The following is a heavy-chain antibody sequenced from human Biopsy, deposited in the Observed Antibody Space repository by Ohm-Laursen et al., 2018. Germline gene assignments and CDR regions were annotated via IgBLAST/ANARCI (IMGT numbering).Heavy chain of an antibody. CDR2: FYSSGRT. CDR1: GGSLNNHY. J-gene: IGHJ4*02. V-gene: IGHV4-4*08. CDR3: ARHDRSGYWGLDY. D-gene: IGHD3-22*01. Sequence: SGTLSLTCSVSGGSLNNHYWSWIRQSPGKGLEWLAYFYSSGRTKYNPSLKSRIIVSVVTSKNQLPLKVTSVTATDTAMYYCARHDRSGYWGLDYWGQGALVTVSA.